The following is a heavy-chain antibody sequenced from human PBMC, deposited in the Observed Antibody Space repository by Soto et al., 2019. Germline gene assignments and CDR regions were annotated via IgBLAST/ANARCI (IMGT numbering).Heavy chain of an antibody. Sequence: PSATLSLTCAVSGGSISSGGYSWSWIRQPPGKGLEWIGYIYHSGSTYYNPSLKSRVTISVDRSKNQFSLKLSSVTAADTAVYYCASGTGGKEDVWGQGTTVTVSS. CDR3: ASGTGGKEDV. CDR2: IYHSGST. CDR1: GGSISSGGYS. V-gene: IGHV4-30-2*01. J-gene: IGHJ6*02. D-gene: IGHD2-8*02.